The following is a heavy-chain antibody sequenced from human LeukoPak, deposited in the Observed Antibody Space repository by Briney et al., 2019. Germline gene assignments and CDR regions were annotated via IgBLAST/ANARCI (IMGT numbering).Heavy chain of an antibody. CDR1: GSSIGRHY. D-gene: IGHD6-13*01. J-gene: IGHJ4*02. CDR2: TQFWGSS. CDR3: ARAKAAGSYDF. Sequence: SETPSLTCSVSGSSIGRHYWTWIRQPPGKGLEWIGYTQFWGSSYYNPSLKSRPTTSLSRPKNQISLTLTSVPAADTAVYFCARAKAAGSYDFWGQGTLVTVSS. V-gene: IGHV4-59*11.